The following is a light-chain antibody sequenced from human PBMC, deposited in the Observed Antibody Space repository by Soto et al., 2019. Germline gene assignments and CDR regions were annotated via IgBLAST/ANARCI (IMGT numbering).Light chain of an antibody. J-gene: IGKJ1*01. CDR3: LQDYNYPWT. Sequence: AIPMTQSPSSLSASVGDRVTITCRASQGIRNDLGWYQQKQGKAPKLLIYAASSLQSGVPSRFSGSGSGTDFTLTISSLQPEDFATYYCLQDYNYPWTFGQGTKVEIK. CDR1: QGIRND. CDR2: AAS. V-gene: IGKV1-6*01.